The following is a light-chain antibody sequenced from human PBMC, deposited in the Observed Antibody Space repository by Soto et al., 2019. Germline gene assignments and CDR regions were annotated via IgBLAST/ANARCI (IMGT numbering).Light chain of an antibody. CDR3: QQYNNWPPYT. V-gene: IGKV3D-15*01. CDR2: GAS. J-gene: IGKJ2*01. CDR1: QRITDT. Sequence: EIVVTQSPATLSVTPGESATLSCRASQRITDTLAWYQQRPGQAPRLLIYGASTRATGIPARFTGSVSGTEFTLTISSLQSEDFAIYYCQQYNNWPPYTFGRGTKLEIK.